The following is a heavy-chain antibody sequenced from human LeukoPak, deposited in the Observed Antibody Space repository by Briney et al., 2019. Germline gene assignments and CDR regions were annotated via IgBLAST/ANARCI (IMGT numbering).Heavy chain of an antibody. J-gene: IGHJ3*02. D-gene: IGHD2-21*02. Sequence: ASVKVSCKASGYTFTGYYMHWVRQAPGQGLEWMGWINPNSGDTNYAQKFQGRVTMTRDTSISTAYMELSRLRSEDTAVYYCASIVVVTARYAFDIWGQGTMVTVSS. CDR2: INPNSGDT. CDR3: ASIVVVTARYAFDI. V-gene: IGHV1-2*02. CDR1: GYTFTGYY.